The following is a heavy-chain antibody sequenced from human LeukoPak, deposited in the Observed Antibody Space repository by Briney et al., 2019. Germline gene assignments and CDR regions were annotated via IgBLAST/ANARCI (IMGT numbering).Heavy chain of an antibody. CDR2: ISAYDGNT. CDR1: GYTFISYG. V-gene: IGHV1-18*01. D-gene: IGHD4-17*01. Sequence: GASVKVSCKASGYTFISYGISWVRQAPGQGLEWMGWISAYDGNTNYAQKLQGRVTMTTDTSTSTAYMELRSLRSDDTAVYYCARELTADQPYGDYPIYYYYGMDVWGQGTTVTVSS. J-gene: IGHJ6*02. CDR3: ARELTADQPYGDYPIYYYYGMDV.